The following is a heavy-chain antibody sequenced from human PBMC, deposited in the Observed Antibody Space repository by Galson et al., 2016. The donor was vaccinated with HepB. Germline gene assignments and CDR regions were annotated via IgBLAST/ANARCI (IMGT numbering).Heavy chain of an antibody. J-gene: IGHJ4*02. V-gene: IGHV3-49*03. Sequence: SLRLSCAASGFTFGDYAMSWFRQAPGTGLEWVGLVRSKTYGGTMEYAASVKGRFTIDSDDSKSIDYLQLNSMKTEDTAVYYCTRGLTVIGAKYYSDYWGQGTLVTVSS. CDR3: TRGLTVIGAKYYSDY. CDR1: GFTFGDYA. CDR2: VRSKTYGGTM. D-gene: IGHD4-17*01.